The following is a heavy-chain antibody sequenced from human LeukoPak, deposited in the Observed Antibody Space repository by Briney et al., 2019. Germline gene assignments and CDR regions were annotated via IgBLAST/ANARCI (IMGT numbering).Heavy chain of an antibody. Sequence: SETLSLTCTVSGGSISSGDYYWSWIRQPPGKGLEWIGYIYYSGSTYYNPSLKSRVTISVDTSKNQFSLKLSSVTAADTAVYYCARTPRIAAGPVDYWGQGTLATVSS. D-gene: IGHD6-13*01. CDR3: ARTPRIAAGPVDY. CDR2: IYYSGST. CDR1: GGSISSGDYY. J-gene: IGHJ4*02. V-gene: IGHV4-30-4*08.